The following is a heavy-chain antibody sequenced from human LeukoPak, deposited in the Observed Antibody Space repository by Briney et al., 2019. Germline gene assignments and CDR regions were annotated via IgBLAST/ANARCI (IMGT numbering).Heavy chain of an antibody. V-gene: IGHV1-69*02. CDR2: IIPILGIA. Sequence: SVEVSCKASGGTFSSYTISWVRQAPGQGLEWMGRIIPILGIANYAQKFQGRVTITADKSTSTAYMELSSLRSEDTAVYYCALWPRGYSLIFDYWGQGTLVTVSS. CDR3: ALWPRGYSLIFDY. D-gene: IGHD5-18*01. J-gene: IGHJ4*02. CDR1: GGTFSSYT.